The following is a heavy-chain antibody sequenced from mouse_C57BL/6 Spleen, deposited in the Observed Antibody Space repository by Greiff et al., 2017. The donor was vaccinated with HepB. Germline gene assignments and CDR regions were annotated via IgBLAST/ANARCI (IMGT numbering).Heavy chain of an antibody. D-gene: IGHD2-5*01. CDR2: IHPNSGST. CDR3: ARSYSNYAWFAY. Sequence: QVQLQHPGAELVKPGASVKLSCKASGYTFTSYWMHWVKQRPGQGLEWIGMIHPNSGSTNYNEKFKSKATLTVDKSSSTAYMQLSSLTSEDSAVYYCARSYSNYAWFAYWGQGTLVTVSA. J-gene: IGHJ3*01. CDR1: GYTFTSYW. V-gene: IGHV1-64*01.